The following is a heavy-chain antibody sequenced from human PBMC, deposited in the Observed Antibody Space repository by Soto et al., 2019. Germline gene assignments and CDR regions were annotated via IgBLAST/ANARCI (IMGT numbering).Heavy chain of an antibody. CDR3: ARESEDLTSNFDY. Sequence: GSLRPSFAALGFPFTRYSIKLVRPAPGKGLEWVSSISSTTNYIYYGDSMKGRFTISRDNAKNSLYLEMNSLRAEDTAVYYCARESEDLTSNFDYWGQGTLVTVSS. CDR2: ISSTTNYI. V-gene: IGHV3-21*06. J-gene: IGHJ4*02. CDR1: GFPFTRYS.